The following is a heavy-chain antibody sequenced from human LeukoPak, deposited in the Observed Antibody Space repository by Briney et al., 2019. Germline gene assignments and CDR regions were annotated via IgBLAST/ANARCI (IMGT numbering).Heavy chain of an antibody. D-gene: IGHD3-3*01. CDR3: ARDWFCSASYCSDVFDI. CDR1: GGTFSSYA. CDR2: IIPIFGTA. V-gene: IGHV1-69*13. J-gene: IGHJ3*02. Sequence: SVKVSCKASGGTFSSYAISWVRQAPGQGLEWMGGIIPIFGTANYAQKFQGRVTITAGESTSTAYMELSSLRSEDTAVYYCARDWFCSASYCSDVFDIWGQGTMVTVFS.